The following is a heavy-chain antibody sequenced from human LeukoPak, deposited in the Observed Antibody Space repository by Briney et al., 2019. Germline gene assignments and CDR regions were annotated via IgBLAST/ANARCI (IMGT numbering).Heavy chain of an antibody. CDR3: AKAASYGPGPDY. CDR2: ISYDGSNK. J-gene: IGHJ4*02. V-gene: IGHV3-30*18. CDR1: GFTFSSYG. D-gene: IGHD5-18*01. Sequence: QTGGSLRLSCAASGFTFSSYGMHWVRQAPGKGLEWVAVISYDGSNKYYADSVKGRFTISRDNSKNTLYLQMNSLRAEDTAVYYCAKAASYGPGPDYWGQGTLVTVSS.